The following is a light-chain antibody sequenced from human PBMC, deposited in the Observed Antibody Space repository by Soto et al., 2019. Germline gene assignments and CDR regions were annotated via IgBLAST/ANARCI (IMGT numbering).Light chain of an antibody. V-gene: IGLV2-23*01. CDR3: CSYAGSSTSVV. J-gene: IGLJ2*01. Sequence: SALTQPASVSGSPGQSITISCTGTSSDVGSYNLVSWYQQHPGKAPKLMIYEGSTRPSGVSNRFSGSKSGNTASLTISGLQAEDEADYYCCSYAGSSTSVVFGGGTKLTVL. CDR2: EGS. CDR1: SSDVGSYNL.